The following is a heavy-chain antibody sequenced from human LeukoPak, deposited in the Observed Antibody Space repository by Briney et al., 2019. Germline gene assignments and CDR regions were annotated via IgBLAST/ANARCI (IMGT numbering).Heavy chain of an antibody. Sequence: PGRSLRLSCAASRFTFSSYGMRWVRQAPDKGLEWVAVISYDGSNKYYADSVKGRFTISRDNPKNTLYLQMNSLRAEDTAVYYCAKDRGIAVASPLGYFDLWGRGTLVTVSS. CDR1: RFTFSSYG. J-gene: IGHJ2*01. V-gene: IGHV3-30*18. CDR2: ISYDGSNK. CDR3: AKDRGIAVASPLGYFDL. D-gene: IGHD6-19*01.